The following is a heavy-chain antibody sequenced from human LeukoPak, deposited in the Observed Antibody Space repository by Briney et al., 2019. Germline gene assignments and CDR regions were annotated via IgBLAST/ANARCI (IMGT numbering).Heavy chain of an antibody. CDR1: GFTVSSNY. V-gene: IGHV3-53*01. J-gene: IGHJ4*02. CDR3: ARAGSGGTDLDY. Sequence: GGSLRLSCAASGFTVSSNYMSRVRQAPGKGLEWVSVIYSGGSTYCADSVRGRFTISRDNSKNTLYLQMNSLRAEDTAVYYCARAGSGGTDLDYWGQGTLVTVSS. CDR2: IYSGGST. D-gene: IGHD3-10*01.